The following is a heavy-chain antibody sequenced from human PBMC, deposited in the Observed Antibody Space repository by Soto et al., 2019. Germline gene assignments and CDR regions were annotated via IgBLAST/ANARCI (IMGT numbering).Heavy chain of an antibody. CDR3: ARDLPVGATYYYGMDV. CDR2: IYSGGST. CDR1: GFTVSSNY. J-gene: IGHJ6*02. V-gene: IGHV3-53*01. Sequence: GSLRLSCAASGFTVSSNYMSWVRQAPGKGLEWVSVIYSGGSTYYADSVKGRFTISRDNSKNTLYLQMNSLRAEDTAVYYCARDLPVGATYYYGMDVWGQGTTVTVSS. D-gene: IGHD1-26*01.